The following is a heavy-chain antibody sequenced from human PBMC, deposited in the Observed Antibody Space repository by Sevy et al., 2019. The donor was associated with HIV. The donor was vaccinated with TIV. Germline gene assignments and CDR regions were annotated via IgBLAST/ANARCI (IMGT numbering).Heavy chain of an antibody. CDR3: ARDPRTYCSSTNCYSFDY. D-gene: IGHD2-2*01. V-gene: IGHV3-30-3*01. J-gene: IGHJ4*02. CDR1: GFTFSSFA. Sequence: GGSLRLSCAASGFTFSSFAMHWVLQAPGKGLEWVALISYDGSNKYYADSVKGRFTISRDSSKNTLYLQMNSLRAEDTAVYYCARDPRTYCSSTNCYSFDYWGQGTLVTVSS. CDR2: ISYDGSNK.